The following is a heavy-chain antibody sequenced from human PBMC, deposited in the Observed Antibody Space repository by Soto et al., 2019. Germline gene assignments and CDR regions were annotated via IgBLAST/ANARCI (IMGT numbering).Heavy chain of an antibody. CDR2: FSGSGDST. CDR1: GFTFSSYA. CDR3: AKGVPGIAVAGTGYFQH. V-gene: IGHV3-23*01. D-gene: IGHD6-19*01. J-gene: IGHJ1*01. Sequence: GGSLRLSCAASGFTFSSYAMSWVRLAPGKGLEWVSGFSGSGDSTYYVDSVMGLFTISRDNSKKTVYLQMNSLRAEDTAVYYCAKGVPGIAVAGTGYFQHWGQGT.